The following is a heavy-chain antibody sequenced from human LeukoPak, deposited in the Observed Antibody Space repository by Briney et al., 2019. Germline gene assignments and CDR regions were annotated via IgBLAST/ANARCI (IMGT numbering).Heavy chain of an antibody. CDR2: INAGNGNT. J-gene: IGHJ4*02. CDR1: GYTFTSYA. D-gene: IGHD3-9*01. CDR3: ARVITYFDWLYFDY. Sequence: ASVKVSCKASGYTFTSYAMHWVRQAPGQRLEWMGWINAGNGNTKYSQKFQGRVTITRDTSASTAYMELSSLRSEDTAVYYCARVITYFDWLYFDYWGQGTLVTVSS. V-gene: IGHV1-3*01.